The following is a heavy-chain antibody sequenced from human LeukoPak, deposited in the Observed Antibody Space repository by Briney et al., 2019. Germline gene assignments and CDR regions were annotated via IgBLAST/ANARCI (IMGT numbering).Heavy chain of an antibody. V-gene: IGHV1-46*01. Sequence: ASVKVSCKASGYTFTSYYMHWVRQAPGQGLEWMGIINPSGGSTSYAQKFQGRVTMTRDTSTSTVYMELSSLRSEDTAVYYCARDRNNVDTAMVYDYWGQGTLVTVSP. CDR1: GYTFTSYY. J-gene: IGHJ4*02. D-gene: IGHD5-18*01. CDR2: INPSGGST. CDR3: ARDRNNVDTAMVYDY.